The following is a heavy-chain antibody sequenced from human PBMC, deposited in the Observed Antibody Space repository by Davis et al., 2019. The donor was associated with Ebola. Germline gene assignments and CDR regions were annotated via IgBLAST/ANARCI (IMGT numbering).Heavy chain of an antibody. D-gene: IGHD5-12*01. Sequence: SVKVSCKASGGTFSSYAISWVRQAPGQGLEWMGGIIPIFGTANYAQKFQDRVTITADESTSTAYMELSSLRSEDTAVYYCAGSLHPYENYYYYYGMDVWGQGTTVTVSS. CDR1: GGTFSSYA. J-gene: IGHJ6*02. V-gene: IGHV1-69*13. CDR3: AGSLHPYENYYYYYGMDV. CDR2: IIPIFGTA.